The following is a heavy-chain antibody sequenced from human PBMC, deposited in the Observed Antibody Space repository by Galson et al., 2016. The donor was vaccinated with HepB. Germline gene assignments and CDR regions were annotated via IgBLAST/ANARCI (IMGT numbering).Heavy chain of an antibody. Sequence: ETLSLTCTVSGGSINSVGYHWAWVRQPPGQGLEWIATFYYTGTTYYNPSLQSRVAISVDTSNNQFSLNLSSVIATDTAVYYCARHPERHFDWSGYYFDYWGHGTLVTVSS. D-gene: IGHD3-9*01. CDR3: ARHPERHFDWSGYYFDY. V-gene: IGHV4-39*01. J-gene: IGHJ4*01. CDR2: FYYTGTT. CDR1: GGSINSVGYH.